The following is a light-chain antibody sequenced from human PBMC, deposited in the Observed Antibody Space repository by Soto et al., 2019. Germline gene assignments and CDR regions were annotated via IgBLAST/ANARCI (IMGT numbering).Light chain of an antibody. V-gene: IGKV1-39*01. Sequence: DIQMTQSPSSLSAAVRDRVTMTCRASQSIDSYLNWYQQKPGNAPKLLIYAASSLDSGVPSRFSGSGSDTDFTLTISRLQPEDFATYSCQQSYSTTWTFGQGTKVDIK. CDR2: AAS. CDR3: QQSYSTTWT. CDR1: QSIDSY. J-gene: IGKJ1*01.